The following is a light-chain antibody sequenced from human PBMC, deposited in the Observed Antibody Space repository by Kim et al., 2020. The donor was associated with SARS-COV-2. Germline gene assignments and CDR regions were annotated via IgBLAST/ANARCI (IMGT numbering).Light chain of an antibody. CDR3: QSYDSSLSVV. V-gene: IGLV1-40*01. CDR1: SSNIGAGYD. CDR2: VND. J-gene: IGLJ3*02. Sequence: GQRVTISCTGSSSNIGAGYDVHWYQQLPGTAPKLLIYVNDNRPSGVPDRFSGSRSGTSASLAITGLQVEDEADYYCQSYDSSLSVVFGGGTQLTVL.